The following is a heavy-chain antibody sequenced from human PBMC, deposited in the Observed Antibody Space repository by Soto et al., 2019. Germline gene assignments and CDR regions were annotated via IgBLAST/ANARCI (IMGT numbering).Heavy chain of an antibody. CDR2: VHYVGTT. V-gene: IGHV4-59*12. J-gene: IGHJ4*02. D-gene: IGHD3-22*01. CDR3: TRLNYYDTSGYPYFFDY. CDR1: GDSMSECY. Sequence: QVQLRESGPGLVKPSETLSLTCSVSGDSMSECYWSWIRQSPGKGLEWIGYVHYVGTTKYNPSHKSRVTISVDTSKKQFSLNLRSVTAADTAVYYCTRLNYYDTSGYPYFFDYWGQGAPVTVSS.